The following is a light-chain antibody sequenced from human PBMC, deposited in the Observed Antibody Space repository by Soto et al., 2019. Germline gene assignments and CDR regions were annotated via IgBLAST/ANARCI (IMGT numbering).Light chain of an antibody. CDR1: NLGDKY. Sequence: SYELTQPPSVSVSPGQTARITCSGDNLGDKYVCWYQQRSGQSPVLVIYVDTKRPSGIPERFSGSNSGNTATLTISGTQAMDEADYFCQAWDGSTAVVFGGGTKLTVL. J-gene: IGLJ2*01. CDR3: QAWDGSTAVV. CDR2: VDT. V-gene: IGLV3-1*01.